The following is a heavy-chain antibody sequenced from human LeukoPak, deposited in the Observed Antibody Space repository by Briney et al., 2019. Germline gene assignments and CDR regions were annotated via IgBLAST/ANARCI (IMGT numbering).Heavy chain of an antibody. V-gene: IGHV3-21*01. CDR3: ARDYYGSGGFDY. D-gene: IGHD3-10*01. J-gene: IGHJ4*02. CDR1: GFTFSSYA. CDR2: ISSSSSYI. Sequence: PGGSLRLSCAASGFTFSSYAMSWVRQAPGKGLEWVSSISSSSSYIYYADSVKGRFTISRDNAKNSLYLQMNSLRAEDTAVYYCARDYYGSGGFDYWGQGTLVTVSS.